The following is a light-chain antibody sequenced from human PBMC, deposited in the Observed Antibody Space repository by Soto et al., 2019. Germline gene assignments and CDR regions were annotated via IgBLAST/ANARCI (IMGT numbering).Light chain of an antibody. Sequence: EIVLTQSPGTRSRSPGERATLSCRASQSVSNNYLAWYQQKPGQAPRLLIYGASNRATGIPARFSGSGSGTDFTLTISRLEPEDFAVYYCQQYGSSGTFGQGTKVDIK. V-gene: IGKV3-20*01. CDR2: GAS. CDR3: QQYGSSGT. J-gene: IGKJ1*01. CDR1: QSVSNNY.